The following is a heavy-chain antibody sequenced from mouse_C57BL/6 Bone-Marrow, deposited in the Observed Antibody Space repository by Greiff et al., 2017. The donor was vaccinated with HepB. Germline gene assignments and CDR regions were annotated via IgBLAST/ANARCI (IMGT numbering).Heavy chain of an antibody. V-gene: IGHV1-59*01. D-gene: IGHD1-1*01. CDR2: IDPSDSYT. CDR3: ARGGSSWFAY. Sequence: VKLQQPGAELVRPGPSVKLSCKASGYTFTSYWMHWVKQRPGQGLEWIGVIDPSDSYTNYNQKFKGKATLTVDTSSSTAYMQLSSLTSEDSAVYYCARGGSSWFAYWGQGTLVTVSA. CDR1: GYTFTSYW. J-gene: IGHJ3*01.